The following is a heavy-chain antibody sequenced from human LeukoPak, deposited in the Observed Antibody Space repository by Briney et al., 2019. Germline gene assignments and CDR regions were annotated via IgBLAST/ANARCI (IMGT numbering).Heavy chain of an antibody. V-gene: IGHV4-38-2*02. Sequence: SETLSLTCTVSGGSISSYYWGWIRQPPGKGLEWIGSIYHSGSTYYNPSLKSRVTISVDTSKNQFSLKLSSVTAADTAVYYCARTGRGYSYGSFDYWGQGTLVTVSS. D-gene: IGHD5-18*01. CDR1: GGSISSYY. J-gene: IGHJ4*02. CDR2: IYHSGST. CDR3: ARTGRGYSYGSFDY.